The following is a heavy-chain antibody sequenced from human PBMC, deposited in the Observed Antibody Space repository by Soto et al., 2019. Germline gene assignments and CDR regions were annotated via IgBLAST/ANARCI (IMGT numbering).Heavy chain of an antibody. CDR3: ARHIVSFRYGDYPHFDY. D-gene: IGHD4-17*01. Sequence: SETLSLTCTVSGGSISSSSYYWGWIRQPPRKGLEWIGSIYYSGSTYYNPSLKSRVTISVDTSKNQFSLKLSSVTAADTAVYYCARHIVSFRYGDYPHFDYWGQGTLVTVSS. CDR2: IYYSGST. J-gene: IGHJ4*02. V-gene: IGHV4-39*01. CDR1: GGSISSSSYY.